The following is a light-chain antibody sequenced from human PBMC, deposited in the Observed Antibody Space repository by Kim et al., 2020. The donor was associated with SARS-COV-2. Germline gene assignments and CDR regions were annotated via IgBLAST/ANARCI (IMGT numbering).Light chain of an antibody. CDR1: GIRTYY. V-gene: IGLV3-19*01. CDR2: GKN. CDR3: NSRDSSGNHLL. Sequence: SSELTQDPDVSVALGQTVRITCQGDGIRTYYASWYQQKPGQAPLIVIYGKNNRPSGIPDRFSASTSGDTASLTIAGAQAEDEAEYYCNSRDSSGNHLLFG. J-gene: IGLJ3*02.